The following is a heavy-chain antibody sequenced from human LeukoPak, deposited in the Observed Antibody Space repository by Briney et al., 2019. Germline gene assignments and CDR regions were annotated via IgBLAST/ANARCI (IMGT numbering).Heavy chain of an antibody. Sequence: ASAKVSCKVSGYSFTDCYMRWGQQAPAKRREGLGLVDPEDDETINAEKFQGRVTITADTSTDTAYMELSNLRSEDTAVYYCATDLQNEGTGIRWGQGNLVTVSS. CDR1: GYSFTDCY. CDR2: VDPEDDET. V-gene: IGHV1-69-2*01. D-gene: IGHD1-14*01. J-gene: IGHJ4*02. CDR3: ATDLQNEGTGIR.